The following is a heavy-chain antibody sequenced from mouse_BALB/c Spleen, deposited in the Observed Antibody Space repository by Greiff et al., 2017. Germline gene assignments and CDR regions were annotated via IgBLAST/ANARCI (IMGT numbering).Heavy chain of an antibody. V-gene: IGHV5-6-4*01. J-gene: IGHJ2*01. CDR1: GFTFSSYT. CDR2: ISSGGSYT. Sequence: EVMLVESGGGLVKPGGSLKLSCAASGFTFSSYTMSWVRQTPEKRLEWVATISSGGSYTYYPDSVKGRFTISRDNAKNTLYLQMSSLKSEDTAMYYCTREGRSVFDYWGQGTTLTVSS. CDR3: TREGRSVFDY.